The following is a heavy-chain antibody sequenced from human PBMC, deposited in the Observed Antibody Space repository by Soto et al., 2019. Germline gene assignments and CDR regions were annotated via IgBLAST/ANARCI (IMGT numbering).Heavy chain of an antibody. CDR3: ARLRCSGGSCYSYYYYGMDV. J-gene: IGHJ6*02. CDR1: GGSIRSYY. CDR2: IYYSGST. D-gene: IGHD2-15*01. V-gene: IGHV4-59*08. Sequence: SETLSLTCTVSGGSIRSYYWSWIRQPPGKGLEWIGYIYYSGSTNYNPSLKSRVTISVDTSKNQFSLKLSSVTAADTAVYYCARLRCSGGSCYSYYYYGMDVWGQGTTVTVSS.